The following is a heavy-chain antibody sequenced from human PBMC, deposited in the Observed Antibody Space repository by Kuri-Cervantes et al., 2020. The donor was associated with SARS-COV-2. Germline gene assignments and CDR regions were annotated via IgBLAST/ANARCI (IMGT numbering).Heavy chain of an antibody. CDR2: IYHSGST. CDR1: GGSISSYY. J-gene: IGHJ5*02. D-gene: IGHD2-15*01. CDR3: ARVVRGWYPQGRKGDWFDP. V-gene: IGHV4-59*01. Sequence: SETLSLTCTVSGGSISSYYWSRIRQPPGKGLEWIGCIYHSGSTNYNPSLKSRVTISVDTSKNQFSLKLSSVTAADTAVYYCARVVRGWYPQGRKGDWFDPWGQGTLVTVSS.